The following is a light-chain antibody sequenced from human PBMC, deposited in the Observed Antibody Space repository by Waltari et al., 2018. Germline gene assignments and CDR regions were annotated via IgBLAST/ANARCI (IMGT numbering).Light chain of an antibody. CDR2: GAS. V-gene: IGKV3-15*01. CDR1: QSISTN. CDR3: QQYDKWPPVT. J-gene: IGKJ2*01. Sequence: EIVMTQSPATLSVSPGERATLSCRASQSISTNLAWNQQKPGQAPRLLIHGASTRATGIPDRFAGSGSGTEFALAISSVQSEDFAVYYCQQYDKWPPVTFGQGTKLDIK.